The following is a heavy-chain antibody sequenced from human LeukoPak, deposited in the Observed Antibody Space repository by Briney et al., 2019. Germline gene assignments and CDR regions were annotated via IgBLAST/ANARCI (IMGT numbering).Heavy chain of an antibody. CDR2: IYHSGST. Sequence: PPETLSLTCAVSGGSISSGGYSWSWIRQPPGKGLEWIGYIYHSGSTYYNPSLKSRVTISVDTSKNQLSLKLSSVTAADTAVYYCARESNYYGSGTGWFDPWGQGTLVTVSS. D-gene: IGHD3-10*01. J-gene: IGHJ5*02. CDR1: GGSISSGGYS. CDR3: ARESNYYGSGTGWFDP. V-gene: IGHV4-30-4*07.